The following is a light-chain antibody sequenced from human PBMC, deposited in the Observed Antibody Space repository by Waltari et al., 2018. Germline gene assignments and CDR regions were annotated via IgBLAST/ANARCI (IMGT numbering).Light chain of an antibody. CDR1: SGAVSSNSY. CDR2: KIN. V-gene: IGLV8-61*01. CDR3: VLYMGSGIWV. J-gene: IGLJ3*02. Sequence: QTVVTQEPSLSVSPGGTVTLPCALSSGAVSSNSYASWYQQTPGQAPRTLVYKINNRSSGVPDRFSGSMLGNKAALTITGAQAEDESDYYCVLYMGSGIWVFGGGTKLTVL.